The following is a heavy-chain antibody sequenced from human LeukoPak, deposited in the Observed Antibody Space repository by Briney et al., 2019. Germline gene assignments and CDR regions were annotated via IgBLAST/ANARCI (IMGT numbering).Heavy chain of an antibody. D-gene: IGHD1-20*01. CDR2: IDPIFGAP. J-gene: IGHJ3*02. CDR3: ATPGSRYNWNDVYAFDM. V-gene: IGHV1-69*13. CDR1: VSTFSTYA. Sequence: SVKLSCTASVSTFSTYAISWVRQARGQGLEWMGGIDPIFGAPKYAQKFQGRVTITADEATSTAYMELSSLRSEDPAVYYCATPGSRYNWNDVYAFDMWGEGTMVRVS.